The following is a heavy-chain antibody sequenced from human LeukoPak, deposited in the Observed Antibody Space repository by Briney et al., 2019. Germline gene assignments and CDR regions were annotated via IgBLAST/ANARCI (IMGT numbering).Heavy chain of an antibody. D-gene: IGHD7-27*01. V-gene: IGHV3-48*01. Sequence: PGGSLRLSCAASGFTFSTYSMNWVRQAPGKGREWVSHISSSSSSIRYAASVKGRFIISRDNAQDSMYLEMNSLRVEDTAVYYCARGNWGTYYFDYWGQGILVTVSS. CDR1: GFTFSTYS. CDR2: ISSSSSSI. J-gene: IGHJ4*02. CDR3: ARGNWGTYYFDY.